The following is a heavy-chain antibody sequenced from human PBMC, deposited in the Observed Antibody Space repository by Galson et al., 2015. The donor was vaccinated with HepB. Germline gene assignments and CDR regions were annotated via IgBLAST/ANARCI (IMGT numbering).Heavy chain of an antibody. Sequence: SLRLSCAASGLTFSSYSMNWVRQAPGKGLEWVSSISSSSSYIYYADSVKGRFTISRDNAKNSLYLQMNSLRAEDTAVYYCARDDSSGYYPWWYFDLWGRGTLVTVSS. J-gene: IGHJ2*01. V-gene: IGHV3-21*01. CDR1: GLTFSSYS. CDR2: ISSSSSYI. D-gene: IGHD3-22*01. CDR3: ARDDSSGYYPWWYFDL.